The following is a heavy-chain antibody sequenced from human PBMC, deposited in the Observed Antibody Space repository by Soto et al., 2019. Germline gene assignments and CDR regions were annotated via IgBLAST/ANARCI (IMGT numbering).Heavy chain of an antibody. Sequence: XXSLRLSCAASGFTFSSYAMRWVPQAPGKGLEWVSAISGSGDITHYADSVKGRFTISRDNSKNTLYLQMNSLRAEDTAVYYCAKVRDGGKQQLINWGQGTMVTVSS. CDR1: GFTFSSYA. V-gene: IGHV3-23*01. J-gene: IGHJ4*02. CDR2: ISGSGDIT. CDR3: AKVRDGGKQQLIN. D-gene: IGHD6-13*01.